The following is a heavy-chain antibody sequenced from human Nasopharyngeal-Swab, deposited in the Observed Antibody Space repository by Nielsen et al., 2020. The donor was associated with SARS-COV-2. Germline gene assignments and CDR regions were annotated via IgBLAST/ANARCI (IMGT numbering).Heavy chain of an antibody. D-gene: IGHD6-19*01. CDR3: TTDPQQWLVEYYYYMDV. J-gene: IGHJ6*03. CDR2: IKSKTDGGTT. V-gene: IGHV3-15*01. CDR1: GFTSSNAW. Sequence: GGSLTLSRAASGFTSSNAWMSWVRQAPGKGLEWVGRIKSKTDGGTTDYAAPVKGRFTISRDDSKNTLYLQMNSLKTEDTAVYYCTTDPQQWLVEYYYYMDVWGKGTTVTVSS.